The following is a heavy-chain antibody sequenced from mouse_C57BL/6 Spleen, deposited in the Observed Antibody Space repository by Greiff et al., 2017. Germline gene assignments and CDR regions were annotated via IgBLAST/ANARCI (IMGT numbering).Heavy chain of an antibody. V-gene: IGHV1-52*01. CDR1: GYTFTSYW. Sequence: QVQLQQPGAELVRPGSSVKLSCKASGYTFTSYWMHWVKQRPIQGLEWIGNIDPSDSETHYNQKFKDKATLTVDKSSSTAYMQLSSLTSEDSAVYYCARSYYYGSSYWYAMDYWGQGTSVTVSS. CDR2: IDPSDSET. J-gene: IGHJ4*01. D-gene: IGHD1-1*01. CDR3: ARSYYYGSSYWYAMDY.